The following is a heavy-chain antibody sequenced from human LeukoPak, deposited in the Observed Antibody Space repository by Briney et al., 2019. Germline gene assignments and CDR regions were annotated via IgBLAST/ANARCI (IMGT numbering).Heavy chain of an antibody. CDR3: ARYVWGIYPTFEDY. Sequence: SETLSLTCTVSGGSISSYYWSWIRQPPGKGLELIGYISYSGSTNYNPSLKSRVTISVDTSKNQFSLKLSSVTAADTAVYYCARYVWGIYPTFEDYGGQGTLVTVSS. CDR1: GGSISSYY. CDR2: ISYSGST. J-gene: IGHJ4*02. V-gene: IGHV4-59*01. D-gene: IGHD3-16*02.